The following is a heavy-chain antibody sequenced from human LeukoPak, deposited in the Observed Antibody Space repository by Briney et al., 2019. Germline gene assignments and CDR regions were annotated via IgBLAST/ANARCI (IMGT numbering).Heavy chain of an antibody. CDR1: GGSMNPYY. CDR2: IKQDGSQK. D-gene: IGHD4-17*01. Sequence: PSEILSLTCTVFGGSMNPYYWSWIRQPPGEGLEWVANIKQDGSQKYYVDSVKGRFTISRDNAKNSLYLQMNSLRAEDTAVYYCAREMAGDYWSYDYWGQGTLVTVSS. J-gene: IGHJ4*02. CDR3: AREMAGDYWSYDY. V-gene: IGHV3-7*01.